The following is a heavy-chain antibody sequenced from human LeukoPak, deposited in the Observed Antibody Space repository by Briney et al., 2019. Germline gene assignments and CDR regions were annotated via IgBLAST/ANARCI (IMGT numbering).Heavy chain of an antibody. CDR1: GASISNTSYY. V-gene: IGHV4-39*01. CDR2: IYYSGST. J-gene: IGHJ5*02. Sequence: SETLSLTCIVSGASISNTSYYWGWIRQPPGKGLEWIGNIYYSGSTYYNPSLKSRVTISIDTSKNQFSPKLSSVTAADTAVYYCARGLSPLRSWGQGTLVTVSS. D-gene: IGHD4-17*01. CDR3: ARGLSPLRS.